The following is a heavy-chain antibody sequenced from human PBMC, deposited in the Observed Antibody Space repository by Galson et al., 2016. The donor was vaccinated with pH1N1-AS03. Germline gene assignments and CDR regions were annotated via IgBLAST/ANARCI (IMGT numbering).Heavy chain of an antibody. CDR2: IKVDGSEK. V-gene: IGHV3-7*01. CDR3: ARKRPTYSDY. D-gene: IGHD2-21*01. Sequence: SLRLSCAASGFTFSSYWMSWVRQAPGKGLEWVANIKVDGSEKYYVDSVKGRFIISRDNTKSSLYLQVNSLRAEDTAVYYCARKRPTYSDYWGQGTLVTVSS. CDR1: GFTFSSYW. J-gene: IGHJ4*02.